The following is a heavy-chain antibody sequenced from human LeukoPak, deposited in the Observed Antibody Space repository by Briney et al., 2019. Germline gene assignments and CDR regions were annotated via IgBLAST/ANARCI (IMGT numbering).Heavy chain of an antibody. V-gene: IGHV3-30*02. J-gene: IGHJ4*02. CDR1: GFTFSSYG. CDR3: AKDGGPYYVWGSYRQRVWYFDY. D-gene: IGHD3-16*02. CDR2: IQNDGSNE. Sequence: QSGRSLRLSCAASGFTFSSYGMHWVRQAPGKGLEWVAYIQNDGSNEQYADSVKGRFSISRDSSKNILYLQMNSLRAEDTAVYYCAKDGGPYYVWGSYRQRVWYFDYWGQGTLVTVSS.